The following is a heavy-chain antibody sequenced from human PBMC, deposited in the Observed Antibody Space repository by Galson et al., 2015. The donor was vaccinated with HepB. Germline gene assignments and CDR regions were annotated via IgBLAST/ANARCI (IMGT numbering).Heavy chain of an antibody. Sequence: FLRLSCAASGFTFSRYAVHWVRQAPGKGLEWVAVISHDGSNKYYADSVKGRFTISRDNSKSTLFLQMNSLRPEDTAVYYCMSLQYYYDISRWGQGTLVTVSS. CDR3: MSLQYYYDISR. J-gene: IGHJ4*02. V-gene: IGHV3-30-3*01. D-gene: IGHD3-22*01. CDR1: GFTFSRYA. CDR2: ISHDGSNK.